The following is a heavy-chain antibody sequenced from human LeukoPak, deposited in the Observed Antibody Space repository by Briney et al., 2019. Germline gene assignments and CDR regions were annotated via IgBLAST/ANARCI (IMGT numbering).Heavy chain of an antibody. CDR1: GGSISSYY. D-gene: IGHD3-16*02. CDR2: IYYSGST. J-gene: IGHJ4*02. CDR3: ARLVELRLGELSLYPDY. V-gene: IGHV4-59*08. Sequence: PSETLSLTCTASGGSISSYYWSWIRQPPGKGLEWIGYIYYSGSTNYNPSLKSRVTISVDTSKNQFPLMQSSVPAADTAVYYCARLVELRLGELSLYPDYWGQGTLVSVSS.